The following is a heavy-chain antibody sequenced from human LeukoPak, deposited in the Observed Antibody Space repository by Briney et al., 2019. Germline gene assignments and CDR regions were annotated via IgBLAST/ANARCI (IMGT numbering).Heavy chain of an antibody. Sequence: KTSETLSLTCAVSAGSISSSNWWTWVRQPPGKGLEWIGEIYHNGSTNYNPSLKSRVTVSVDKSKNQFSLNLSSVTAADTAVYYCARAELVRGYYFDYWGQGTLVTVSS. CDR1: AGSISSSNW. CDR2: IYHNGST. CDR3: ARAELVRGYYFDY. D-gene: IGHD6-13*01. J-gene: IGHJ4*02. V-gene: IGHV4-4*02.